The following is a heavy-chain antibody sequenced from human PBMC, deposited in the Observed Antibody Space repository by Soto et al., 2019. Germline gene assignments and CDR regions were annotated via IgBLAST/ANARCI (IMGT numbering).Heavy chain of an antibody. CDR3: ATQEVGGSYVYTFDP. CDR1: GGSISSGGYY. V-gene: IGHV4-31*03. Sequence: SETLSLTCTVSGGSISSGGYYWRWIREHPGKGLEWIGYIYYSGSTYYNPSLKSRVTISVDTSKNQFSLKLSSVTAADTAVYYCATQEVGGSYVYTFDPWGQGTLVTVSS. D-gene: IGHD1-26*01. CDR2: IYYSGST. J-gene: IGHJ5*02.